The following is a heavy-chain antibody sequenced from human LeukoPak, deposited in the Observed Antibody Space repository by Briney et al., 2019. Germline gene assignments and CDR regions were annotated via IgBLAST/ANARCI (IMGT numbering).Heavy chain of an antibody. V-gene: IGHV3-23*01. CDR1: GFSFSTYS. CDR3: AKDGAARPDYYYGMDV. CDR2: ISASGGDT. J-gene: IGHJ6*02. D-gene: IGHD6-6*01. Sequence: PGGSLRLSCAASGFSFSTYSFSWVRQAPGKGLEWVSGISASGGDTFYADSVKGRFTISRDNSKNTLSLQMNSLRVEDTAIYYCAKDGAARPDYYYGMDVWGQGTTVTVSS.